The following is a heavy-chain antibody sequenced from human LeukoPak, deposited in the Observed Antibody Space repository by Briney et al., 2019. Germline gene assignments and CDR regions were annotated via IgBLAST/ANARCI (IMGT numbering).Heavy chain of an antibody. CDR2: IIPIFGTA. D-gene: IGHD3-3*01. CDR3: ARNQWDYDFWNGQNWFDP. J-gene: IGHJ5*02. V-gene: IGHV1-69*13. Sequence: SVKVSCKASGGTFISYAISWVRQAPGQGLEWMGGIIPIFGTANYAQKFQGRVTITADESTSTAYMELSSLRSEDTAVYYCARNQWDYDFWNGQNWFDPWGQGTLVTVSS. CDR1: GGTFISYA.